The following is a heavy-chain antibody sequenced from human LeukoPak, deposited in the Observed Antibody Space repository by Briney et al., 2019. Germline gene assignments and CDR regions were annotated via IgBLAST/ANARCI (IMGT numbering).Heavy chain of an antibody. Sequence: GGSLRLSCAASEFTFSTYGMHWVRQAPGKGLEWVAVISYDGSYKFYADSVKGRFTISRDNSKSTLYLQMNSLRAEDTAVYYCAKDKYSGLNTIDYWGQGTLVTVSS. J-gene: IGHJ4*02. V-gene: IGHV3-30*18. CDR3: AKDKYSGLNTIDY. CDR2: ISYDGSYK. CDR1: EFTFSTYG. D-gene: IGHD6-6*01.